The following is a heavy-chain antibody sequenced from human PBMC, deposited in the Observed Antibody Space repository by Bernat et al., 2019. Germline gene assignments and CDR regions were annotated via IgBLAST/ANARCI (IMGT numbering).Heavy chain of an antibody. CDR1: GGSISSYY. CDR2: IYYSGST. J-gene: IGHJ4*02. CDR3: ARDPEGYFDY. V-gene: IGHV4-59*12. Sequence: QVQLQESGPGLVKPSETLSLTCTVSGGSISSYYWSWIRQPPGKGLEWIGYIYYSGSTYYNPSLKSRVTISVDTSKNQFSLKLSSVTAADTAVYYCARDPEGYFDYWGQGTLVTVSS.